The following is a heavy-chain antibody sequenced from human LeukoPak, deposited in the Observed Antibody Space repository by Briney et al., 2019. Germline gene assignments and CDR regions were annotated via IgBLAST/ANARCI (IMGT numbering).Heavy chain of an antibody. CDR1: GFTFSSYG. J-gene: IGHJ4*02. Sequence: GGSLRLSCAASGFTFSSYGMHWVRQAPGKGLEWVAVIWYDGSNKYYADSVKGRFTISRDNSKNTLYLQMNSLRAEDTAVYYCARDYDILTGYSHFDYWGQGTLVTVSS. CDR3: ARDYDILTGYSHFDY. V-gene: IGHV3-33*01. CDR2: IWYDGSNK. D-gene: IGHD3-9*01.